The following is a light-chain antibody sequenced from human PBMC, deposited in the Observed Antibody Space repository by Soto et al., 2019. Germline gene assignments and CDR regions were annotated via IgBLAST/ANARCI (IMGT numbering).Light chain of an antibody. J-gene: IGKJ1*01. CDR3: QQYDYFLWT. V-gene: IGKV1-5*03. CDR1: QSISSW. CDR2: KAS. Sequence: DIQVTQSPSTLSASVGDRVTITCRASQSISSWLAWYQQKPGKAPKLLIYKASSLESGVPSRFSGSGSGTAFTLTISSLQPDDFATYYCQQYDYFLWTFGQGTKVEMK.